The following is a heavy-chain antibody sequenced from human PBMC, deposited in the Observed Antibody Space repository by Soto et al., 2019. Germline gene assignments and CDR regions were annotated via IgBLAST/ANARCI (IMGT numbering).Heavy chain of an antibody. CDR1: GGTLSSYA. CDR3: ARVRVRFLEWLGSEG. V-gene: IGHV1-69*12. Sequence: QVQLVQSGAEVKKPGSSVKVSCKASGGTLSSYAISWVRQAPGQGLEWMGGIIPIFGTAKYAQKFQGRVTITADESTSAAYMERSSVRSEGTAVYYCARVRVRFLEWLGSEGWGQETLVTVSS. D-gene: IGHD3-3*01. J-gene: IGHJ4*02. CDR2: IIPIFGTA.